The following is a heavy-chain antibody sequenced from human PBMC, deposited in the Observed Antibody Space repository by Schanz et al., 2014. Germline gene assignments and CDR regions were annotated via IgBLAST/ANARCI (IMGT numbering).Heavy chain of an antibody. V-gene: IGHV3-33*01. CDR3: ARAKYYDLWRGNYLSPYALDV. CDR2: IWSDGSNK. J-gene: IGHJ3*01. D-gene: IGHD3-3*01. Sequence: QVQLVESGGGVVQPGRSLRLSCAASGFTFSSYGMHWVRQAPGKGLEWVALIWSDGSNKYYADSVKGRFSISRDKAKNTLNLQMNSLGVEDTAVYYCARAKYYDLWRGNYLSPYALDVWGQGTMVTVSS. CDR1: GFTFSSYG.